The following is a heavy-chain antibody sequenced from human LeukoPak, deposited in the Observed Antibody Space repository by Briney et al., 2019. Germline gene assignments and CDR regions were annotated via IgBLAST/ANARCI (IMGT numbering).Heavy chain of an antibody. CDR3: ARDRSETTVTTQYWYFDL. D-gene: IGHD4-17*01. CDR2: INAGNGDT. V-gene: IGHV1-3*01. CDR1: GYRFTSYA. Sequence: GASVKVSCKASGYRFTSYAMHWVRQAPGQRLEWMGWINAGNGDTKYSQKFQGRVTITADKSTSTAYMELSSLRSEDTAVYYCARDRSETTVTTQYWYFDLWGRGTLVTVSS. J-gene: IGHJ2*01.